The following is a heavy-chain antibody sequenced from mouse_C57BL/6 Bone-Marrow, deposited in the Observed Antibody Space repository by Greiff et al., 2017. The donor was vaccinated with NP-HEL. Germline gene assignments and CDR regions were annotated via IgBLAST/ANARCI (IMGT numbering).Heavy chain of an antibody. V-gene: IGHV1-50*01. Sequence: QVQLQQSGAELVKPGASVKLSCKASGYTFTSYWMQWVKQRPGQGLEWIGAIDPSDSYTNYNQKFKGKATLTVDTSSSTAYMQLSSLTSEDSAVYYCARWGPYYYAMDYWGQGTSVTVSS. J-gene: IGHJ4*01. CDR2: IDPSDSYT. CDR3: ARWGPYYYAMDY. CDR1: GYTFTSYW.